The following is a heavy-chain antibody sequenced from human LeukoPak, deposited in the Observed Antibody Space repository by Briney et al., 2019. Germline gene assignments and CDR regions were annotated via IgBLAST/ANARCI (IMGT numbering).Heavy chain of an antibody. D-gene: IGHD2-15*01. CDR1: GFTFNNYW. Sequence: PGGSLRLSCAASGFTFNNYWMSWVRQAPGKGLQWVANIKSDGSERFYVDSVKGRFTISRDNSKNTLYLQMNSLRAEDTAVYYCAKDEGVYCSGGSCYSFDYWGQGTLVTVSS. CDR2: IKSDGSER. CDR3: AKDEGVYCSGGSCYSFDY. J-gene: IGHJ4*02. V-gene: IGHV3-7*01.